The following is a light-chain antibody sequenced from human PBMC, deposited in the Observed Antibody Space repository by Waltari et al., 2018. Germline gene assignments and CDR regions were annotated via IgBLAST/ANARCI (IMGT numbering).Light chain of an antibody. Sequence: EIVLTQSPGPLSLSLGDRATLSCRASQSIGRSVVWYQQRPGQAPILLIYDISRRATGIPDRFSGSGYGTDFSLTISRLEPEDFAVYYCQKYERLPATFGQGTTVEIK. CDR3: QKYERLPAT. J-gene: IGKJ1*01. CDR1: QSIGRS. V-gene: IGKV3-20*01. CDR2: DIS.